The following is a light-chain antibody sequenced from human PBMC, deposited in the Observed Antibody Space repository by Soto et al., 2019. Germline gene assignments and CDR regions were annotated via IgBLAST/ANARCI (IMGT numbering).Light chain of an antibody. CDR2: GAS. CDR1: QTVSITY. CDR3: QQYNNWWT. V-gene: IGKV3D-15*01. J-gene: IGKJ1*01. Sequence: PWESATLSFGASQTVSITYLTWYQQKPGQAPRLLIFGASKRATGIPDRFSGSGSGREFTLTIKSLKSEDFAVYYCQQYNNWWTFGQGTKLDIK.